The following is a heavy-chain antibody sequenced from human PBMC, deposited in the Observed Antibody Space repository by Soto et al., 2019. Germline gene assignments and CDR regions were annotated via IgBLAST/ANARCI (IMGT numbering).Heavy chain of an antibody. J-gene: IGHJ6*04. V-gene: IGHV3-21*01. Sequence: GGSLRLSCAASGFTFSSYSMNWVRQAPGKGLEWVSSISSSSSYIYYADSVKGRFTISRDNAKNSLYLQMNSLRAEDTAVYYCAANAGWKEVATPVWGKGTTVTVSS. CDR3: AANAGWKEVATPV. D-gene: IGHD5-12*01. CDR2: ISSSSSYI. CDR1: GFTFSSYS.